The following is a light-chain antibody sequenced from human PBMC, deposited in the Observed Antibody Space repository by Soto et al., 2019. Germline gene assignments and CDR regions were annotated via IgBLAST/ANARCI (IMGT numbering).Light chain of an antibody. Sequence: QSVLTQPPSASGSPGQSVTISCTGTSSDVGDYDYVSWYQQHPGKAPKLLIFEVNKRPSGVPNRFSGSKSGNTASLTVSGLQAEDEAHYYCTSYAVNDPPFLFGGGTKLTVL. V-gene: IGLV2-8*01. CDR1: SSDVGDYDY. CDR3: TSYAVNDPPFL. J-gene: IGLJ2*01. CDR2: EVN.